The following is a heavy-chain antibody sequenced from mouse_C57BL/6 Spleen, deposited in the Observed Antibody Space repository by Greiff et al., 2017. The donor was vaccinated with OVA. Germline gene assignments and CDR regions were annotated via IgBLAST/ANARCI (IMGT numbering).Heavy chain of an antibody. Sequence: VKLMESGAELARPGASVKLSCKASGYTFTSYGISWVKQRTGQGLEWIGEIYPRSGNTYYNEKFKGKATLTADKSSSTAYMELRSLTSEDSAVYFCAREGGYYFDYWGQGTTLTVSS. CDR2: IYPRSGNT. J-gene: IGHJ2*01. V-gene: IGHV1-81*01. CDR1: GYTFTSYG. CDR3: AREGGYYFDY.